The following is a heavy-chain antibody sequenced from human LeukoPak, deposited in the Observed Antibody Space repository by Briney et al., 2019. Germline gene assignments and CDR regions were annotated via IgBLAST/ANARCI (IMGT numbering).Heavy chain of an antibody. CDR3: AREVAVAGRGWFDP. Sequence: SETLSLTCTVSGGSISSYYWSWIWQPAGKGLEWIGRIYTSGSTNYNPSLKSRVTMSVDTSKNQFSLKLSSVTAADTAVYYCAREVAVAGRGWFDPWGQGTLVTVSS. J-gene: IGHJ5*02. V-gene: IGHV4-4*07. D-gene: IGHD6-19*01. CDR1: GGSISSYY. CDR2: IYTSGST.